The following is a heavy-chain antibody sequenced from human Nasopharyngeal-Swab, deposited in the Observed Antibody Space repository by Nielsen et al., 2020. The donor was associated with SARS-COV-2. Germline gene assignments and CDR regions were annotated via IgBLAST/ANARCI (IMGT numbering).Heavy chain of an antibody. J-gene: IGHJ5*02. V-gene: IGHV1-46*01. CDR2: INPSGGST. Sequence: ASVKVSCKASGYTFTSYYMHWVRQAPGQGLEWMGIINPSGGSTSYAQKFQGRVTMTRDTSTSTVYMELSSLRSEDTAVYYCARVGEIPFQQLGPFDPWGQGTLVTVSS. CDR1: GYTFTSYY. CDR3: ARVGEIPFQQLGPFDP. D-gene: IGHD6-13*01.